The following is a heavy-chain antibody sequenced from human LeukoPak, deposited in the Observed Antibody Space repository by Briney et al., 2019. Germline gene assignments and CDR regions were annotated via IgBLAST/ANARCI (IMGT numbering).Heavy chain of an antibody. J-gene: IGHJ4*02. CDR1: GFTFSNYA. V-gene: IGHV3-23*01. D-gene: IGHD2-15*01. CDR2: ITGSGAST. Sequence: GGSLRLSCAGSGFTFSNYAMSWVRQAPGKGPECVSAITGSGASTYYADSVKGRFTISRDNSKNTLYLQMSSLRAEDTAVYSCAKDSGYSSGWYLESWGQGTLVTVYS. CDR3: AKDSGYSSGWYLES.